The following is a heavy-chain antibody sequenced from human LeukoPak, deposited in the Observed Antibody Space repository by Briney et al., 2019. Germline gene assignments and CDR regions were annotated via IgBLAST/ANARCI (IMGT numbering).Heavy chain of an antibody. Sequence: QPGGSLGLPCAASGFTFSSYGMHWVRQAPGKGLEWVAFIRYDGSNKYYADSVKGRFTISRDNSKNTLYLQMNSLRAEDTAVYYCAKIVVVPAAMRDGWGQGTLVTVSS. CDR1: GFTFSSYG. CDR2: IRYDGSNK. V-gene: IGHV3-30*02. D-gene: IGHD2-2*01. J-gene: IGHJ4*02. CDR3: AKIVVVPAAMRDG.